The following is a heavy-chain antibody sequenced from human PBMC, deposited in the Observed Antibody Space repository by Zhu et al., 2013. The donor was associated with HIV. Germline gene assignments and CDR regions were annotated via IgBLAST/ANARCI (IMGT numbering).Heavy chain of an antibody. Sequence: QVQLVQSGAEVKKPGASVKVSCKASGYTFTSYGISWVRQAPGQGLEWMGWISAYNGNTNYAQKLQGRVTITADESTSTAYMELSSLRSEDTAVYYCARPSIAARLAYYYYGMDVWGQGTTVTVSS. CDR2: ISAYNGNT. V-gene: IGHV1-18*04. J-gene: IGHJ6*02. D-gene: IGHD6-6*01. CDR1: GYTFTSYG. CDR3: ARPSIAARLAYYYYGMDV.